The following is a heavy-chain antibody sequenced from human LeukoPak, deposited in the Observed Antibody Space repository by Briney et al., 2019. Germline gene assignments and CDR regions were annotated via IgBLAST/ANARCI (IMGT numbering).Heavy chain of an antibody. CDR2: VNHSGST. CDR3: ARVITGIARGMDV. V-gene: IGHV4-34*01. J-gene: IGHJ3*01. Sequence: SETLSLTCAVYGGSFSGYYWSWIRQPPGKGLEWIGEVNHSGSTNYDPSLKSRVTISVDTSKNQFSLKLSSVTAADTAVYYCARVITGIARGMDVWGQGTMVTVSS. D-gene: IGHD1-20*01. CDR1: GGSFSGYY.